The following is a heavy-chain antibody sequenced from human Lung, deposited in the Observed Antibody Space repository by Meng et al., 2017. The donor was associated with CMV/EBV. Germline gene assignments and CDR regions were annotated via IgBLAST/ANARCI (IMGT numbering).Heavy chain of an antibody. D-gene: IGHD2-2*01. V-gene: IGHV3-23*01. CDR1: GFTFSSYA. J-gene: IGHJ4*02. CDR2: VTGGGGST. Sequence: GESLKIPCAASGFTFSSYAMTWVRQAPGKGPEWVSVVTGGGGSTYYADSVKGRFTISRDNSENALYLQMNSLRVEDTAIYYCAKVNAEYCSGARCYAFDYWGQGTLVTVSS. CDR3: AKVNAEYCSGARCYAFDY.